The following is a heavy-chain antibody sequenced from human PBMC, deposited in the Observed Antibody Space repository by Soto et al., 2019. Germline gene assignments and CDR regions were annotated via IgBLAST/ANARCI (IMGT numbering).Heavy chain of an antibody. CDR1: GFTFDDYA. Sequence: EVQLVESGGGLVQAGGSLRLSCAASGFTFDDYAMHWVRQAPGKGLEWVSGISWNSGSIGYADSVKGRFTISRDNAKNSLYLQMNSLRAEDTALYYCAKDIGYDFWSGSLGMDVWGQGTTVTVSS. J-gene: IGHJ6*02. D-gene: IGHD3-3*01. CDR3: AKDIGYDFWSGSLGMDV. CDR2: ISWNSGSI. V-gene: IGHV3-9*01.